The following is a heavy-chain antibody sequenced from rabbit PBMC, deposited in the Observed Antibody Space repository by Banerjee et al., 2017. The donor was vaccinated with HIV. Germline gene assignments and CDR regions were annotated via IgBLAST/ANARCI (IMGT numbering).Heavy chain of an antibody. Sequence: QEQLEESGGGLVKPGASLTLTCKASGFSFSSGYNMCWVRLAPGKGLEWIGCIYIGSSGSTYYASWAKGRFTISKTSWTTVTLQMTSLTAADTASYFCARDLAGVIGWNFNLWGQGTLVTVS. CDR2: IYIGSSGST. J-gene: IGHJ4*01. V-gene: IGHV1S45*01. D-gene: IGHD4-1*01. CDR3: ARDLAGVIGWNFNL. CDR1: GFSFSSGYN.